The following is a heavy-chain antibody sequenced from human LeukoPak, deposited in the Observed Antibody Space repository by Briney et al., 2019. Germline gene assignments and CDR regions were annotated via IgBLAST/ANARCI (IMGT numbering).Heavy chain of an antibody. D-gene: IGHD3-9*01. CDR1: GFTFDDYA. J-gene: IGHJ6*03. V-gene: IGHV3-9*01. CDR2: ISWNSGSI. CDR3: AKGFDFEGYYYYYYMDV. Sequence: GGSLRLSCAASGFTFDDYAMHWVRQAPGKGLEWVSGISWNSGSIGYADSVKGRFTISRDNAKNSLYLQMNSLRAEDTAVYYCAKGFDFEGYYYYYYMDVWGKGTTVTISS.